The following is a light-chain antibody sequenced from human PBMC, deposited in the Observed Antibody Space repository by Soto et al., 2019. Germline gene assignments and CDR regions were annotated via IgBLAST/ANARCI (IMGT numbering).Light chain of an antibody. V-gene: IGKV1-5*01. J-gene: IGKJ1*01. CDR1: QSISSW. CDR3: QQYNSRRT. CDR2: DAS. Sequence: DIQMTQSPSTLSASVGDRVPITCRASQSISSWLAWYQQKPGKAPKLLIYDASSLESGVPSRFSGSGSGTEFTLTISSLQPDDFATYYCQQYNSRRTFGQGTKVEIK.